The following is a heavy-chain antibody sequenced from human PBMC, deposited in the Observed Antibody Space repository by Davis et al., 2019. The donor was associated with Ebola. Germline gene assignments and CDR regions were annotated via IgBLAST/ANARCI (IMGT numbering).Heavy chain of an antibody. J-gene: IGHJ4*02. CDR2: ISSSSSYI. V-gene: IGHV3-21*01. CDR1: GFTVSSNY. D-gene: IGHD5-18*01. Sequence: GGSLRLSCAASGFTVSSNYMSWIRQAPGKGLEWVSSISSSSSYIYYADSVKGRFTISRDNAKNSLYLQMNSLRAEDTAVYYCARESSLWGYYFDYWGQGTLVTVSS. CDR3: ARESSLWGYYFDY.